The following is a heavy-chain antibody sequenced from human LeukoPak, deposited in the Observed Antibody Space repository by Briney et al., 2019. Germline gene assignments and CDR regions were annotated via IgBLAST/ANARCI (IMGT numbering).Heavy chain of an antibody. Sequence: GGSLRLSCAGSGFTFSSSAMTWVRRAPGKGLEWVSAISGSGGTTYHADSVKGRFTISRDNSKNTLFLQMNSLRAEDTAVYYCAKGRNWNRNAFDIWGQGTMLTVSS. J-gene: IGHJ3*02. D-gene: IGHD1-1*01. CDR1: GFTFSSSA. CDR2: ISGSGGTT. V-gene: IGHV3-23*01. CDR3: AKGRNWNRNAFDI.